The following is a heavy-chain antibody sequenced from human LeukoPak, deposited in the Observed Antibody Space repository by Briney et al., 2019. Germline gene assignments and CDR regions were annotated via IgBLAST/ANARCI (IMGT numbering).Heavy chain of an antibody. D-gene: IGHD2-2*01. CDR2: INPNSGGT. J-gene: IGHJ6*02. V-gene: IGHV1-2*02. CDR3: AREYCSSTSCYLYYYYGMDV. CDR1: GYTFTGYY. Sequence: ASVKVSCKASGYTFTGYYMHWVRQAPGQGLEWMGWINPNSGGTNYAQKFQGRVTMTRDTSISTAYMELSRLRSDDTAMYYCAREYCSSTSCYLYYYYGMDVWGQGTTVTVSS.